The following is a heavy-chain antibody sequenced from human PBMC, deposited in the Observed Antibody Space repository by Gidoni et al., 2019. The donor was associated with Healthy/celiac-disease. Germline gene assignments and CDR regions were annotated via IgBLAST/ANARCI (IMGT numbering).Heavy chain of an antibody. CDR2: ISWNSGSI. V-gene: IGHV3-9*01. Sequence: EVQLVEYGGGLVQPGRSLRLSCAASGFTFDDYAMHWVWQAPGKGLEWVSGISWNSGSIGYADSVKGRFTISRDNAKNSLYLQMNSLRAEDTALYYCAKSTPDAFDIWGQGTMVTVSS. J-gene: IGHJ3*02. CDR3: AKSTPDAFDI. CDR1: GFTFDDYA.